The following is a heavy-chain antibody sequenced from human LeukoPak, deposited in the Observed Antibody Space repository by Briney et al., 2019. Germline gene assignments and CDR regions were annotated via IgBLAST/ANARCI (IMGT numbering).Heavy chain of an antibody. J-gene: IGHJ6*02. V-gene: IGHV3-23*01. CDR2: ISGSGGST. D-gene: IGHD6-19*01. Sequence: GGSLRLSCAAPGLTFSTYAISWVRQAPGKGLEWVSSISGSGGSTYYADSVKGRFTISRDNSQNTLYLQMNSLRAEDTAVYYCAKDRSGGGDYYFGMDVWGPGTTVTVSS. CDR1: GLTFSTYA. CDR3: AKDRSGGGDYYFGMDV.